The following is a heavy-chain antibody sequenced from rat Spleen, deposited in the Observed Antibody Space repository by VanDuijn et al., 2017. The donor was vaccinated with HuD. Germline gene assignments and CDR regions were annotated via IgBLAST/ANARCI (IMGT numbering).Heavy chain of an antibody. CDR2: ISYEGSSS. D-gene: IGHD1-2*01. V-gene: IGHV5-22*01. CDR3: ARHAYYSSYRGYYFDY. J-gene: IGHJ2*01. Sequence: EVQLVESGGGLVQPGRSLKLSCAASGFTFSDYNMAWVRQAPKKGLEWVASISYEGSSSYYGDSVKGRFTISRDIAKSTLYLQMDSLRSEDTATYYCARHAYYSSYRGYYFDYWGQGVMVTVSS. CDR1: GFTFSDYN.